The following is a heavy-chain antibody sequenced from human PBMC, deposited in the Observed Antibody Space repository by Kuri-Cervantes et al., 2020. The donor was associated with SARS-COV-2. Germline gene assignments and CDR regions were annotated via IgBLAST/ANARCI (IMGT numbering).Heavy chain of an antibody. CDR2: ISGSGGST. CDR1: GFTFSSHA. J-gene: IGHJ6*02. V-gene: IGHV3-23*01. CDR3: AKADWANYYYYYGMDV. Sequence: GGSLRPSCAASGFTFSSHAMSWVRQAPGKGLEWVSAISGSGGSTYYADSVKGRFTISRDNSKNTLYLQMNSLRAEDTAVYYCAKADWANYYYYYGMDVWGQGTTVTVSS. D-gene: IGHD3-9*01.